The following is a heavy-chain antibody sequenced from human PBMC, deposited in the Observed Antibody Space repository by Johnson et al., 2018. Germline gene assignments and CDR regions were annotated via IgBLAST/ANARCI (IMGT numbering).Heavy chain of an antibody. Sequence: QVQLQQWGAGLLKPSETLSLTCAVYGGSFSGYYWSWIRQPPGKGLEWIGEINHSGSTNYNPSLKSRVTISVDTSKNQFSLKLSSVTAADTAVYYCARGGYYDSSNGMDVWGQGTTVTVSS. V-gene: IGHV4-34*01. J-gene: IGHJ6*02. D-gene: IGHD3-22*01. CDR2: INHSGST. CDR3: ARGGYYDSSNGMDV. CDR1: GGSFSGYY.